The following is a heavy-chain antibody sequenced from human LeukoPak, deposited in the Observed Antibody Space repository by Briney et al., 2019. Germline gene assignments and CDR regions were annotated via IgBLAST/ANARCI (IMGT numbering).Heavy chain of an antibody. D-gene: IGHD3-3*01. CDR2: IKQDGSEK. CDR3: ARESVTIFGVVTIYYYYMDV. CDR1: KFTFSKYW. V-gene: IGHV3-7*01. Sequence: GGSLRLSCAASKFTFSKYWMSWVRQAPGKGLEWVADIKQDGSEKYYVDSVKGRFTISRDNAKNSLYLQMNSLRAEDTAVYYCARESVTIFGVVTIYYYYMDVWGKGTTVTVSS. J-gene: IGHJ6*03.